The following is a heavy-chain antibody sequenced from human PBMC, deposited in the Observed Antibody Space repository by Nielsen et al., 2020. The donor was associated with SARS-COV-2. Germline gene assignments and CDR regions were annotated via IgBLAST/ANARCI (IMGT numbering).Heavy chain of an antibody. J-gene: IGHJ6*02. CDR3: AKGREGFGDHGDYYGMDV. Sequence: GESLKISCAASGFTFSSYAMSWVRQAPGKGLEWVSAISGSGGSTYYADSVKGRFTISRDNSKNTLYLQMNSLRAEDTAVYYCAKGREGFGDHGDYYGMDVWGQGTTVTVSS. V-gene: IGHV3-23*01. D-gene: IGHD3-10*01. CDR2: ISGSGGST. CDR1: GFTFSSYA.